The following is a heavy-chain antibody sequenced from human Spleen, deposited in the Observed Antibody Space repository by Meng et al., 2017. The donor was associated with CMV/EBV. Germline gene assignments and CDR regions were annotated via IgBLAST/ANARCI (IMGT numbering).Heavy chain of an antibody. D-gene: IGHD6-13*01. CDR1: GGTFSSYA. V-gene: IGHV1-69*05. CDR3: AREEGGSSWYPN. J-gene: IGHJ4*02. CDR2: IIPIFGTA. Sequence: SVKVSCKASGGTFSSYAISWVRQAPGQGLEWMGGIIPIFGTANYAQKFQGRVTITTDESTSTAYMELSSLKSEDTAVYYCAREEGGSSWYPNWGQGTLVTVSS.